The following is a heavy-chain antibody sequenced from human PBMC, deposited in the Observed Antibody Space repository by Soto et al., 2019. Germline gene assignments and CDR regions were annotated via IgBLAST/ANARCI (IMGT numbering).Heavy chain of an antibody. V-gene: IGHV3-23*01. Sequence: EVQVLESGGGSVQPGGSLGLSCAASGFSFSNYAMSWVRQAPGKGLEWVSLISGSGGTTYYADSVKGRFTISRDNSKNRLYLQMNSLRAEDTAVYYCAVDARFDYWCQGTLVTVSS. CDR3: AVDARFDY. D-gene: IGHD3-9*01. J-gene: IGHJ4*02. CDR2: ISGSGGTT. CDR1: GFSFSNYA.